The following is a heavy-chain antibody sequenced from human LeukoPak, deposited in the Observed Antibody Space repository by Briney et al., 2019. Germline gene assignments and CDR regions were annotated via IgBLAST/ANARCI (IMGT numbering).Heavy chain of an antibody. J-gene: IGHJ5*02. CDR3: ARFAIGSTMYNWFDP. D-gene: IGHD2-2*01. CDR2: IYYSGST. CDR1: GFTFSDYY. Sequence: LRLSCAASGFTFSDYYMSWIRQPPGKGLEWIGYIYYSGSTYYNPSLKSRVTISVDTSKNQFSLKLSSVTAADTAVYYCARFAIGSTMYNWFDPWGQGTLVTVSS. V-gene: IGHV4-30-4*08.